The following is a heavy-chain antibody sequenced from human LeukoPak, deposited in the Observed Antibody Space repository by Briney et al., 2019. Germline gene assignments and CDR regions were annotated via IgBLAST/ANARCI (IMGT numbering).Heavy chain of an antibody. CDR3: ARIQGVAFDI. CDR2: IYYSGSI. V-gene: IGHV4-59*01. Sequence: PSETLSLTCTVSGGSISNYYWTWIRQPPGKGLEWIGYIYYSGSINYNPSLKSRLTISVDTSKNQFSLKLSSVTAADTAVYYCARIQGVAFDIWGQGTMVTVSS. J-gene: IGHJ3*02. CDR1: GGSISNYY.